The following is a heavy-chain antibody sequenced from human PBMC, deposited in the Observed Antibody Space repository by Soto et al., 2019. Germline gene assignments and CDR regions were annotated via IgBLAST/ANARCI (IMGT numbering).Heavy chain of an antibody. J-gene: IGHJ3*01. CDR3: ARDRLAAAAGEVAFDF. D-gene: IGHD6-13*01. Sequence: PSETLSLTCTVSGGSISTYYWSWIRQSPGRGLEWIGFIYDSGRANYNPSLKSRVTILVDTSQNQFTLKLTSVTAADTAVYYCARDRLAAAAGEVAFDFWGQGTMVTVSS. CDR1: GGSISTYY. CDR2: IYDSGRA. V-gene: IGHV4-59*01.